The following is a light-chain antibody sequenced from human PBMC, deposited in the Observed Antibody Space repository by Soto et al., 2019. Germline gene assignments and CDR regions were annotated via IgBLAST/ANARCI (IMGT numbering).Light chain of an antibody. CDR2: DVS. Sequence: DIQMTQSPSTLSASIGDRVTITCRASQRISNWLAWYQQKPGKAPKLLIYDVSSLESGVPSRFSGSGSGTEFTLTISSLQPDDSATYYCQQYNTFWTFGQGTKVDIK. CDR3: QQYNTFWT. CDR1: QRISNW. V-gene: IGKV1-5*01. J-gene: IGKJ1*01.